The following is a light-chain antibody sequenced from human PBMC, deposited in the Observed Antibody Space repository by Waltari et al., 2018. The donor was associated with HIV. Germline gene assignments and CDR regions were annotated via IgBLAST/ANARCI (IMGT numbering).Light chain of an antibody. V-gene: IGKV1-6*01. J-gene: IGKJ1*01. CDR3: LQDFNYPRT. Sequence: AIQMTQSPSSLSASVGDRVTITCRASQGIRNDLGWYQQKPGKSPKLLIYAASSLESGVPSRFSGSGSGTVFTLTISSLQPEEFATYYCLQDFNYPRTFGQGTKVEIK. CDR2: AAS. CDR1: QGIRND.